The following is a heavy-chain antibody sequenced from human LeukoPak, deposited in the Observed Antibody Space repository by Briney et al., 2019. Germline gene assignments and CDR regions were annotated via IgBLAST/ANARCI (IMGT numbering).Heavy chain of an antibody. CDR3: ARGILLWFGELLETDAFDI. V-gene: IGHV1-18*01. Sequence: ASVKVSCKASGYTFTSYGISWVGQAPGQGLEWMGWISAYNGNTNYAQKLQGRVTMTTDTSTSTAYMELRSLRSDDTAVYYCARGILLWFGELLETDAFDIWGQGTMVTVSS. D-gene: IGHD3-10*01. J-gene: IGHJ3*02. CDR2: ISAYNGNT. CDR1: GYTFTSYG.